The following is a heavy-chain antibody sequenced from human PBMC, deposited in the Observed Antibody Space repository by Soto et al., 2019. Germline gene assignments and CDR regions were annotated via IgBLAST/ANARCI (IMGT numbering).Heavy chain of an antibody. Sequence: DVQLLESGGDLVQPGGSLRLSCIASGFTFRSYAMAWVRQAPGEDLEWVSAIGTSGPPTCNADPVKSRFSISKAAPRXTVSLQMNSLGVEDTATYYCTRILWSSRRDALDIWGQGTTVTVSS. CDR3: TRILWSSRRDALDI. J-gene: IGHJ6*02. D-gene: IGHD2-21*01. CDR2: IGTSGPPT. CDR1: GFTFRSYA. V-gene: IGHV3-23*01.